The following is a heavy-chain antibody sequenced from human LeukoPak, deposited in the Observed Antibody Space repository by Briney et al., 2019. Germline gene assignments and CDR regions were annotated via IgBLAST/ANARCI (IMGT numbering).Heavy chain of an antibody. V-gene: IGHV1-69*13. D-gene: IGHD3-22*01. CDR1: GGTFSSYA. J-gene: IGHJ4*02. CDR2: IIPIFGTA. CDR3: AREWDSSAMGFDY. Sequence: GASVKVSCKASGGTFSSYAISWVRQAPGQGLEWMGGIIPIFGTANYAQKFQGRVTITADESTSTAYMELSSLRSEDTAVYYCAREWDSSAMGFDYWGQGTLATVSS.